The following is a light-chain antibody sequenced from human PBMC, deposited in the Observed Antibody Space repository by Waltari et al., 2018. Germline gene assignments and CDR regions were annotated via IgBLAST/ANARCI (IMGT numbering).Light chain of an antibody. CDR1: QSISSY. CDR2: AAS. J-gene: IGKJ4*01. CDR3: QQSYSTPPGLT. Sequence: DIEMTQSPSSLSASVGDRVTITCRASQSISSYLNWYQQKPGKAPKLLIHAASSLQSGVPSRFSCSGSRTDFTLTIGSLQPEDFATDYCQQSYSTPPGLTFGGGTKVEIK. V-gene: IGKV1-39*01.